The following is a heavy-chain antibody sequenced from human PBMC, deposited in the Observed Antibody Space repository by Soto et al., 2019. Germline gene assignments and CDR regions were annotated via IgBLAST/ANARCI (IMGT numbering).Heavy chain of an antibody. J-gene: IGHJ5*02. CDR1: GFSLSTSGVG. Sequence: QITLKESGPTLVKPTQTLTLTCTFSGFSLSTSGVGVGWIRQPPGKALEWLALIYWDDDKRYSPSLKSRLTIPKDPSKNPGVLKMTNMEPGDQATYYWARHLGIAAEGFDPWGQGTLVTVSS. D-gene: IGHD6-13*01. V-gene: IGHV2-5*02. CDR2: IYWDDDK. CDR3: ARHLGIAAEGFDP.